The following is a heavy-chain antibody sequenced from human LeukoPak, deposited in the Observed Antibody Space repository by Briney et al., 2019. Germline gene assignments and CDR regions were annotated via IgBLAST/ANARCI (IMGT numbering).Heavy chain of an antibody. Sequence: SETLSLTCTVSGGSISSSSYYWGWIRQPPGKGLEWIGNTYYGGNTYYNPSLKSRVTISVDTSKNQFSLELNSVTAADTAVYYCAAAFDYWGQGTLVTVSS. V-gene: IGHV4-39*01. CDR1: GGSISSSSYY. CDR3: AAAFDY. J-gene: IGHJ4*02. D-gene: IGHD6-25*01. CDR2: TYYGGNT.